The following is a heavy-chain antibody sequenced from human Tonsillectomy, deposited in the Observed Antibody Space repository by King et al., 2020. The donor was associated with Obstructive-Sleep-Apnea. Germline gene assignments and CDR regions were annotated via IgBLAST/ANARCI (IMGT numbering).Heavy chain of an antibody. CDR3: ARGNWDYGWFDP. D-gene: IGHD1-7*01. CDR1: GDSITTGGYF. J-gene: IGHJ5*02. CDR2: FYYRGST. Sequence: VQLQESGPGLVKPSQNLSLTCTVSGDSITTGGYFWSWIRQPPGKGLEWIGYFYYRGSTYYNPALKSRFAISVDTSKNQFSLKLTSVTAADMAMYYCARGNWDYGWFDPWGQGTLVTVSS. V-gene: IGHV4-31*03.